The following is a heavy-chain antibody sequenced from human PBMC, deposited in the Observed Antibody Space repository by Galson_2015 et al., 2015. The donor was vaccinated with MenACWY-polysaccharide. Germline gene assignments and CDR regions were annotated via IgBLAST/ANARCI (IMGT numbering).Heavy chain of an antibody. CDR2: IDWDGDK. D-gene: IGHD5-24*01. V-gene: IGHV2-70*04. CDR3: ARSRDGSNFDY. Sequence: PALVKPTQTLTLTCTFSGFSLTTSGMRANWIRQPPGKALEWLARIDWDGDKFYSTSPKTRLTISKDTSKNQVVLTMTNMDPVDTATYYCARSRDGSNFDYWGQGTLVTVSS. CDR1: GFSLTTSGMR. J-gene: IGHJ4*02.